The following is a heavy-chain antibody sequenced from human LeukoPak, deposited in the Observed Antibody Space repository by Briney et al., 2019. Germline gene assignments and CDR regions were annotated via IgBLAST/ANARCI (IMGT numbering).Heavy chain of an antibody. CDR3: ARDVFADSSGGSFDF. Sequence: GGSLRLSCAASGFTFSTYVMSWVRQAPGKGLEWVAVIWYDGSKKYYADSVKGRFTISRDNSKKSLFLQMNSLRAEDTALYYCARDVFADSSGGSFDFWGQGTLVTVSS. CDR2: IWYDGSKK. J-gene: IGHJ4*02. CDR1: GFTFSTYV. V-gene: IGHV3-33*08. D-gene: IGHD3-16*01.